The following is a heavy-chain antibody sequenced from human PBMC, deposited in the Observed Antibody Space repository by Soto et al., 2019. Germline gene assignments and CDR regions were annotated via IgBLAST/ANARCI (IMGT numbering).Heavy chain of an antibody. Sequence: QVQLQESGAGQVKPSETLSLTCTVSGGSISSYYWSWIRQPQGKGLEWIGYIYYTGITNYNPSLKSRVTISVDTSKKQFSLQLSSVTAADTAVYYCARDLYGSGDWFDPWGQGTLVTVSS. CDR2: IYYTGIT. J-gene: IGHJ5*02. D-gene: IGHD3-10*01. CDR1: GGSISSYY. V-gene: IGHV4-59*01. CDR3: ARDLYGSGDWFDP.